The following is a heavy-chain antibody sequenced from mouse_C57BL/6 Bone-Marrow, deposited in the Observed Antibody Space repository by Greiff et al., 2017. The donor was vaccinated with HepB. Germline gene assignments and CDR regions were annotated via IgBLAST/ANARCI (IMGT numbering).Heavy chain of an antibody. V-gene: IGHV1-64*01. Sequence: VKLQQPGAELVKPGASVKLSCKASGYTFTSYWMHWVKQRPGQGLEWIGMIHPNSGSTNYNEKFKSKATLTVDKSSSTAYMQLSSLTSEDSAVYYCARTWDDYFDVWGTGTTVTVSS. D-gene: IGHD4-1*01. CDR2: IHPNSGST. CDR3: ARTWDDYFDV. J-gene: IGHJ1*03. CDR1: GYTFTSYW.